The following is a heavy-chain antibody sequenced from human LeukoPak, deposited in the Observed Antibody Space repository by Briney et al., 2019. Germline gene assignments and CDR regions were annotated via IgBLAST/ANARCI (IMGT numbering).Heavy chain of an antibody. CDR1: GLTFSSYS. J-gene: IGHJ4*02. D-gene: IGHD4-17*01. V-gene: IGHV3-48*04. CDR2: ISSSGSTI. CDR3: AREGTTVTTRGLDY. Sequence: GGSLRLSCEASGLTFSSYSMNWVRQAPGKGLEWVSYISSSGSTIYYADSVKGRFTISRDNAKNSLYLQMNSLRAEDTAVYYCAREGTTVTTRGLDYWGQGTLVTVSS.